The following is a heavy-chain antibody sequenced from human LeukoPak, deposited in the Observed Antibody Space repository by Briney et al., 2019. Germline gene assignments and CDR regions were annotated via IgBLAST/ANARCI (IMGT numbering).Heavy chain of an antibody. CDR2: IYYSGST. CDR1: GGSISSSSYY. Sequence: SETLSLTCTVSGGSISSSSYYWGWIRQPPGKGLEWIGSIYYSGSTYYNPSLKSRVTISVDTSKSQFSLKLSSVTAADTAVYYCARHDTMVRGPFDYWGQGTLVTVSS. V-gene: IGHV4-39*01. J-gene: IGHJ4*02. CDR3: ARHDTMVRGPFDY. D-gene: IGHD3-10*01.